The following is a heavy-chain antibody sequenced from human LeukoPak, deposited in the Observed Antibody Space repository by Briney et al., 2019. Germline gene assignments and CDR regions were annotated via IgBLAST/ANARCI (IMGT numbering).Heavy chain of an antibody. D-gene: IGHD6-6*01. V-gene: IGHV1-69*02. J-gene: IGHJ5*02. Sequence: SVKVSCKASGGTFSSYTISWVRQAPRQGLEWMGRIIPILGIANYAQKFQGRVTITADKSTSTAYMELSSLRSEDTAVYYCARGVHLADIAARSGFDPWGQGTLVTVSS. CDR2: IIPILGIA. CDR3: ARGVHLADIAARSGFDP. CDR1: GGTFSSYT.